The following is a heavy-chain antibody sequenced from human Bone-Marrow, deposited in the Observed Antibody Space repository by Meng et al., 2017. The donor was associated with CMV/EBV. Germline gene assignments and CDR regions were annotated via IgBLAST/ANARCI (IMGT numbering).Heavy chain of an antibody. CDR3: AKDQVAVDTNYYYGLDF. V-gene: IGHV3-30*02. CDR1: GFTFSRYG. D-gene: IGHD6-19*01. Sequence: GESLKISCAASGFTFSRYGMHWVRQAPGKGLEWVAVIRYEGSIEYYADSVKGRFTISRDNTDNTLYLQMNSLRAEDTAVYYCAKDQVAVDTNYYYGLDFWGQGTTVTVSS. J-gene: IGHJ6*02. CDR2: IRYEGSIE.